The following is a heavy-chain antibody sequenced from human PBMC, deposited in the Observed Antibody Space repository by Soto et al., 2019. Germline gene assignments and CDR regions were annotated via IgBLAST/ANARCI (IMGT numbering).Heavy chain of an antibody. Sequence: QVQLQQWGAGLLKPSETLSLTCAVYGGSFSGYYWSWIRQPPGKGLEWIGEINHSGSTNYNPSLKSRVTISVDTSKNQFSLKLSSVTVADTAVYYCARGRIAAAGGLNYWGQGTLVTVSS. CDR2: INHSGST. CDR3: ARGRIAAAGGLNY. CDR1: GGSFSGYY. J-gene: IGHJ4*02. D-gene: IGHD6-13*01. V-gene: IGHV4-34*01.